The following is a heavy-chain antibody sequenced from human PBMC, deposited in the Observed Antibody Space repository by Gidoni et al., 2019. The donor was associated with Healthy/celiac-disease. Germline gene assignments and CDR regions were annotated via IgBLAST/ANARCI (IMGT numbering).Heavy chain of an antibody. D-gene: IGHD2-21*02. CDR1: VGTSSSYA. CDR2: IIPIFGTA. CDR3: ARGRGGDRHNWFDP. V-gene: IGHV1-69*01. J-gene: IGHJ5*02. Sequence: QVQLVQSGAEVKKPGSSVKVSSTAPVGTSSSYALSWVRKAPGQGLEVKGGIIPIFGTANYAQKFQGRVTITADESTSTAYMELSSLRSEDTAVYYCARGRGGDRHNWFDPWGQGTLVTVSS.